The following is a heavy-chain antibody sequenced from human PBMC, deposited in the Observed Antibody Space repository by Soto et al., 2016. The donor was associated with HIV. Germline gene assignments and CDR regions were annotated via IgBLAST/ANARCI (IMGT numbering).Heavy chain of an antibody. V-gene: IGHV3-23*01. CDR3: ARDSKSSAFXMVVAGEFVLSLT. J-gene: IGHJ4*02. Sequence: EVQLLESGGGLVQPGGSLRLSCAASGFTFSSYVMSWVRQAPGRGLEWVSAMTGDGAAAYYVDSVKGWSPFPETIPRTRCICKSTASESRTRPYINCARDSKSSAFXMVVAGEFVLSLTRGPVALVTRLL. CDR1: GFTFSSYV. D-gene: IGHD3-22*01. CDR2: MTGDGAAA.